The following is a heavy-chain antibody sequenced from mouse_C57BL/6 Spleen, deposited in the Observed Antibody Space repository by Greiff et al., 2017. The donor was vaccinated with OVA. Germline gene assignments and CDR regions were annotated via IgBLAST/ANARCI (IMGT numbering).Heavy chain of an antibody. CDR3: ARSPPLRGDAMDY. J-gene: IGHJ4*01. CDR1: GFSLTSYG. V-gene: IGHV2-2*01. Sequence: VQVVESGPGLVQPSQSLSITCTVSGFSLTSYGVHWVRQSPGKGLEWLGVIWSGGSTDYNAAFISRLSISKDNSKSQVFFKMNSLQADDTAIYYCARSPPLRGDAMDYWGQGTSVTVSS. D-gene: IGHD2-12*01. CDR2: IWSGGST.